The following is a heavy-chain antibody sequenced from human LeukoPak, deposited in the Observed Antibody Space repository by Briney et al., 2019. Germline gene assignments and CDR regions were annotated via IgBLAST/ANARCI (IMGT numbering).Heavy chain of an antibody. D-gene: IGHD6-19*01. CDR1: GFTFSSYA. Sequence: PGGSLRLSCVVSGFTFSSYAMHWVRQAPGKGLEYVSAISSNGGSTYYANSVKGRFTISRDNSKNTLYLQMGSLRVEGMAVYYCARASSGWYGYWGQGTLVTVSS. CDR2: ISSNGGST. J-gene: IGHJ4*02. V-gene: IGHV3-64*01. CDR3: ARASSGWYGY.